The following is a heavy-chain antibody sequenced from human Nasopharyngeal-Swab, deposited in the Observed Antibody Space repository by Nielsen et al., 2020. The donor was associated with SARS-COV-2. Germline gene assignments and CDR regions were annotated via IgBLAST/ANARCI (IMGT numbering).Heavy chain of an antibody. Sequence: GGSLRLSCAASGFTFSSYAMHWVRQAPGKGLEWVAVISYDGSNKYYADSVKGRFTISRDNSNNTLYLQMNCLRAEDPAVYYCASDPMITFGGVIVADYYYYGMDVWGQGTTVTVSS. CDR2: ISYDGSNK. V-gene: IGHV3-30-3*01. CDR3: ASDPMITFGGVIVADYYYYGMDV. D-gene: IGHD3-16*02. J-gene: IGHJ6*02. CDR1: GFTFSSYA.